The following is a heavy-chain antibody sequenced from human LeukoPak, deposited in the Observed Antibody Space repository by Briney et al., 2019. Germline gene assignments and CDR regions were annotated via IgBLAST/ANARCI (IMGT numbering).Heavy chain of an antibody. CDR3: ARSFSATVTAVDY. Sequence: PSETLSLTCTVSGGSISSYYWSWIRQPPGKGLEWIGYIYYSGSTNYNPSLKSRVTISVDTSKNQFSLKLSSVTAADTAVYYCARSFSATVTAVDYWGQGTLVTVSS. CDR1: GGSISSYY. CDR2: IYYSGST. D-gene: IGHD4-17*01. V-gene: IGHV4-59*01. J-gene: IGHJ4*02.